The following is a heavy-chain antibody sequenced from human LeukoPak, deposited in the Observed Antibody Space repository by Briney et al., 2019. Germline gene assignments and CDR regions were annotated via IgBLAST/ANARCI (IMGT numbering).Heavy chain of an antibody. CDR1: GFTFSSYA. CDR2: IRGSGGST. V-gene: IGHV3-23*01. D-gene: IGHD5-12*01. J-gene: IGHJ4*02. CDR3: ARARGGYDFDY. Sequence: GGSLRLSCAASGFTFSSYAMSWVRQAPGKGLEWVSAIRGSGGSTYYADSVKGRFTISRDNAKNSLYLQLNSLRAEDTAVYYCARARGGYDFDYWGQGTLVTVSS.